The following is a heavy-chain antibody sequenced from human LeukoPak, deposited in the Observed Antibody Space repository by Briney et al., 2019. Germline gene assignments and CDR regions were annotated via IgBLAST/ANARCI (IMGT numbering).Heavy chain of an antibody. V-gene: IGHV4-39*07. J-gene: IGHJ4*02. CDR1: GGSISSSSYY. Sequence: KPSETLSLTCTVSGGSISSSSYYWGSIRQPPGKGLEWIGSIYYSGSTYYNPSLKSRVTISVDTSKNQFSLKLSSVTAADTAVYYCARVGYCNGGSCYFTWDYWGQGTLVTVSS. CDR2: IYYSGST. CDR3: ARVGYCNGGSCYFTWDY. D-gene: IGHD2-15*01.